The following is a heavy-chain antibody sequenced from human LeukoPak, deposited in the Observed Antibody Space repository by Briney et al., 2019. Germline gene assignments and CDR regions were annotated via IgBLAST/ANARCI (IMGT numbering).Heavy chain of an antibody. CDR2: INSDGSST. J-gene: IGHJ6*02. V-gene: IGHV3-74*01. CDR1: GFTFSSYW. Sequence: PGGSLRLSCAASGFTFSSYWMHWVRQAPGKGLVWVSRINSDGSSTSYADSVKGRFTISRDNAKNTLYLQMNSLRAEDTAVYYCAREGDSIYSYYGMDVWGQGTTVTVSS. D-gene: IGHD3-10*01. CDR3: AREGDSIYSYYGMDV.